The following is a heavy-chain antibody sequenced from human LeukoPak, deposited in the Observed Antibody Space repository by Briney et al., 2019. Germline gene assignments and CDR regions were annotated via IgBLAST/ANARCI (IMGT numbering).Heavy chain of an antibody. CDR3: ARHETVAGTGDY. CDR1: GYSFTSYW. V-gene: IGHV5-51*01. J-gene: IGHJ4*02. CDR2: IYPGDSDT. D-gene: IGHD6-19*01. Sequence: GESLKISCKGSGYSFTSYWIGCVRQMPGKVLEWMGIIYPGDSDTRYSPSVQGQVTISAAKSISTAYLQWSSLKASDTAMYYCARHETVAGTGDYWGQGTPVTVSS.